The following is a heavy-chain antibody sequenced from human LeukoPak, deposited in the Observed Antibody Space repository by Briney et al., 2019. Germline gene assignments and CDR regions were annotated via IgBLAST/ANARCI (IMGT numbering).Heavy chain of an antibody. CDR3: ASGPYPAAGTDHQFDY. CDR1: GVSISSYY. Sequence: PSETLSLTCTVSGVSISSYYWSWIRQPPGKGLEWIGYIFYRGATHYNPSLKSRVTISVDTSKNQFSLRLTSVTAADTAVYYCASGPYPAAGTDHQFDYWGQGILVTVFS. CDR2: IFYRGAT. D-gene: IGHD6-13*01. J-gene: IGHJ4*02. V-gene: IGHV4-59*01.